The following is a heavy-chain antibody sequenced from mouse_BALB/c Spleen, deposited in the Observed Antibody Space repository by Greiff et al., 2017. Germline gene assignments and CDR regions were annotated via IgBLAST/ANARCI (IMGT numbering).Heavy chain of an antibody. CDR1: GFTFSSYG. Sequence: DVKLVESGGDLVKPGGSLKLSCAASGFTFSSYGMSWVRQTPDKRLEWVATISSGGSYTYYPDSVMGRFTISRDNAKNTLYLQMSSLKSEDTAMYYCARGGDEYAMDYWGQGTSVTVSS. CDR2: ISSGGSYT. CDR3: ARGGDEYAMDY. J-gene: IGHJ4*01. V-gene: IGHV5-6*02.